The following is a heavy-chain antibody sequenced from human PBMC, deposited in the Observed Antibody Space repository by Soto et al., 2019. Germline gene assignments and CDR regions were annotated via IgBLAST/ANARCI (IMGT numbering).Heavy chain of an antibody. CDR3: ATIFACSTDYCSIRPVDS. CDR1: GGSVTSATYY. V-gene: IGHV4-61*01. D-gene: IGHD2-2*01. J-gene: IGHJ4*02. CDR2: KNYIEST. Sequence: QVQLQESGPGLVKSSETLSLTCSVSGGSVTSATYYWSWVRQPPGKGLEYIGYKNYIESTSYNPTLKSRVTILIDPSKIQFALRLTSVTAADTAVYYCATIFACSTDYCSIRPVDSWGQGTLVTVSS.